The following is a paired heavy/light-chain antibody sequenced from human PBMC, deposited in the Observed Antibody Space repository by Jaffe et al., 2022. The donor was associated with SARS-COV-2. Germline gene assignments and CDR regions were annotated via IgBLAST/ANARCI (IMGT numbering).Heavy chain of an antibody. Sequence: DVQLLESGGSLVQPGGSLRLSCAASGFTFSNYAMNWVRHTPGKGLEWVSVIGAGGVTTFYADSVKGRFTISRDNSRNTLYLQMNSLRAEDTAVYFCANRRATGTRPLDYWGQGTLVTVSS. CDR3: ANRRATGTRPLDY. J-gene: IGHJ4*02. CDR2: IGAGGVTT. D-gene: IGHD1-1*01. V-gene: IGHV3-23*01. CDR1: GFTFSNYA.
Light chain of an antibody. CDR1: QGITSY. CDR2: AAS. Sequence: DIQLTQSPSFLSASVGDRVTITCRASQGITSYLAWYQQKPGKAPKLLMDAASSLASGVPSRFSGSGSGTEFTLTISSLQPEDFATYYCQQLYSYPLTFGGGTEVEMK. CDR3: QQLYSYPLT. J-gene: IGKJ4*01. V-gene: IGKV1-9*01.